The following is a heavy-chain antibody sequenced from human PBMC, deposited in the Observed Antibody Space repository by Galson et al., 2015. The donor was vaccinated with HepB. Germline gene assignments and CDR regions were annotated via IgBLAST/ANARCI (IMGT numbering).Heavy chain of an antibody. Sequence: SLRLSCAASGFPFNNAWMTWVRQAPGMGLEWVGRIKSKTDGETTDYAAPVKGRFTLSRDDSKNRLNLQMNSLKTEDTAVYYCTTDVYYSTYWSWLDPWGQGTLVTVSS. V-gene: IGHV3-15*01. D-gene: IGHD2-8*02. CDR1: GFPFNNAW. CDR3: TTDVYYSTYWSWLDP. J-gene: IGHJ5*02. CDR2: IKSKTDGETT.